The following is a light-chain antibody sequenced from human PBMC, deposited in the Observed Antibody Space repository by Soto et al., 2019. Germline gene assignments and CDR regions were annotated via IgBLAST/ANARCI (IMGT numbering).Light chain of an antibody. V-gene: IGKV1-39*01. CDR1: QSISTY. CDR3: QQSDSLPYT. Sequence: DIQMTQSPSSLSASVGDRVTIACRASQSISTYLNWYQQKPGKAPKVLIYAVSSLQRGVPSRFSGSGSGTDFTLTISSLQPEDFAAYYCQQSDSLPYTFGQGTKLEIK. J-gene: IGKJ2*01. CDR2: AVS.